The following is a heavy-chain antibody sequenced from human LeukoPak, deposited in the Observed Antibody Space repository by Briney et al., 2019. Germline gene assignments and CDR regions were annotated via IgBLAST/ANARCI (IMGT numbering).Heavy chain of an antibody. CDR2: INPSGGST. CDR3: ARVGCSSTSCYHRDYYYGMDV. CDR1: GYTFTGYY. D-gene: IGHD2-2*01. J-gene: IGHJ6*02. V-gene: IGHV1-2*02. Sequence: ASVKVSCKASGYTFTGYYMHWVRQAPGQGLEWMGIINPSGGSTSYAQKFQGRVTMTRDTSISTAYMELSRLRSDDTAVYYCARVGCSSTSCYHRDYYYGMDVWGQGTTVTVSS.